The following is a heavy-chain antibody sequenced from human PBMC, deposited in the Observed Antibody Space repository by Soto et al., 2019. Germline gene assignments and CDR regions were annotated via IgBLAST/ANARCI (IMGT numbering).Heavy chain of an antibody. CDR3: ARAVAVPADFEY. Sequence: QVQLVQSGAEEKKPGASLKVSCKASGYTFTGYAMHWVRQAPGERLEWMGWINAGNGNTKYSQKFQGRVTITRDTSASTAYMELSSLRSEDTAVYYCARAVAVPADFEYWGQGTLVTVSS. D-gene: IGHD6-19*01. CDR2: INAGNGNT. J-gene: IGHJ4*02. CDR1: GYTFTGYA. V-gene: IGHV1-3*05.